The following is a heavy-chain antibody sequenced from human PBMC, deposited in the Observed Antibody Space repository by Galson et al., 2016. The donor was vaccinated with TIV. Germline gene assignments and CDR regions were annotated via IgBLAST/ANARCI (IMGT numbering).Heavy chain of an antibody. CDR2: MNPNSGNT. J-gene: IGHJ4*02. Sequence: SVKVSCKASGYTFTSYDINWVRQATGQGLEWMGWMNPNSGNTVYAQKFRGRVTMTRNTSVRTAYMELRSLRSEDTAVYYCSRSGDYGDYWGQGTLVTVSS. CDR1: GYTFTSYD. V-gene: IGHV1-8*02. CDR3: SRSGDYGDY. D-gene: IGHD4-17*01.